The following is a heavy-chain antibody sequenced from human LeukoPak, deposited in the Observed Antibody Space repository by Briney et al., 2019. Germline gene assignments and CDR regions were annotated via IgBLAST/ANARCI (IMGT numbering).Heavy chain of an antibody. Sequence: ASVKVSCKTSAHIFTSYGFTWVRQAPGQGLEWMGWISAYNFATDYARKFQGRVTMTADTSTGTVYMDLRSLRGDDTALYYCTRCWSFDRGYCDFWGQGTLVIVSS. CDR1: AHIFTSYG. V-gene: IGHV1-18*01. J-gene: IGHJ4*02. CDR3: TRCWSFDRGYCDF. CDR2: ISAYNFAT.